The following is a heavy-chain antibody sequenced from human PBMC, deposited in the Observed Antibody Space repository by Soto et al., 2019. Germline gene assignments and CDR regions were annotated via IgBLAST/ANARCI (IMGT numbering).Heavy chain of an antibody. J-gene: IGHJ6*03. CDR3: AREAETLRFLEWLTTPPYYYYYMDV. Sequence: ASVKVSCKASGYTFTSYYMHWVRQAPGQGLEWMGIINPSGGSTSYAQKFQGRVTMTRDTSTSTVYMELSSLRSEDTAVYYCAREAETLRFLEWLTTPPYYYYYMDVWG. CDR2: INPSGGST. V-gene: IGHV1-46*03. D-gene: IGHD3-3*01. CDR1: GYTFTSYY.